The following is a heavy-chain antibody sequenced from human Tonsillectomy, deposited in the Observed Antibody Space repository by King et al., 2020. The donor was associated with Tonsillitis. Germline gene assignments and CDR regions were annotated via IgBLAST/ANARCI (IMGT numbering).Heavy chain of an antibody. CDR1: GFTFRNFG. CDR3: ASHCTNTRCYPY. D-gene: IGHD2-2*01. CDR2: IWYDGSNK. J-gene: IGHJ4*02. Sequence: VQLVESWGGVVQPGRSLRLSCAAAGFTFRNFGLHWVRPTPGKGLEWVGIIWYDGSNKFYADSVEGRFTISRDNSQNTLYLQMNSLRAEDTAMYYCASHCTNTRCYPYWGQGTLVTVSS. V-gene: IGHV3-33*01.